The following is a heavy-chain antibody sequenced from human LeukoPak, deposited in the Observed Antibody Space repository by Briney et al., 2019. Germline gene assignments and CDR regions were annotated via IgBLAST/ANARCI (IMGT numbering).Heavy chain of an antibody. Sequence: PSETLSLTCTVSGASIRSSYWSWLRQPPGKGLEWIGYIYYTGSTNSNPSLKSRVTVSVDTSMNQFSLKLSSMTAADTAVYYCARLDRSGYEMGGTWFDPWGQGTLVTVSS. CDR3: ARLDRSGYEMGGTWFDP. CDR1: GASIRSSY. V-gene: IGHV4-59*08. J-gene: IGHJ5*02. CDR2: IYYTGST. D-gene: IGHD3-22*01.